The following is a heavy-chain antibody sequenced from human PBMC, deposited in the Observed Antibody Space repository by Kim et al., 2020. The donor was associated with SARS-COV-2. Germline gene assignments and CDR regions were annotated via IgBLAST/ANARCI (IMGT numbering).Heavy chain of an antibody. J-gene: IGHJ5*02. CDR1: GFTFSSYS. CDR2: ISSSSSYI. D-gene: IGHD2-15*01. Sequence: GGSLRLSCAASGFTFSSYSMNWVRQAPGKGLEWVSSISSSSSYIYYADSVKGRFTISRDNAKNSLYLQMNSLRAEDTAVYYCARYPEGVVAASWFDPWGQGTLVTVSS. CDR3: ARYPEGVVAASWFDP. V-gene: IGHV3-21*01.